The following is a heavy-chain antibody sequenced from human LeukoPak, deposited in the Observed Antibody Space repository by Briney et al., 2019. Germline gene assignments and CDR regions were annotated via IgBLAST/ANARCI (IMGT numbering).Heavy chain of an antibody. Sequence: GGSLRLSCAASGFIFSHAWMNWVRQVPGRGRAWVGRFKSKTDGGTTDYAAPVNGRFIISRDDSKNTLYLQMNSLKIDDTVLYYCTTVYLAGEGNDDGGQRTLVTVYS. CDR2: FKSKTDGGTT. CDR3: TTVYLAGEGNDD. J-gene: IGHJ1*01. D-gene: IGHD6-19*01. V-gene: IGHV3-15*07. CDR1: GFIFSHAW.